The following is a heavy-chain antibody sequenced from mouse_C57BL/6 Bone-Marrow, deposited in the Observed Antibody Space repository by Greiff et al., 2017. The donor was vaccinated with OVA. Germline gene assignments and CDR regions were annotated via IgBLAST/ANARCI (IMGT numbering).Heavy chain of an antibody. Sequence: EVMLVESGGGLVQPGGSMKLSCAASGFTFSDAWMDWVRQSPEKGLEWVAEIRNKANNHATYYAESVKGRFTISRDDSKSSVYLQKNSLRDEDTSIYYCTRRELNAMDYWGQGTSVTVSS. CDR1: GFTFSDAW. J-gene: IGHJ4*01. CDR3: TRRELNAMDY. V-gene: IGHV6-6*01. CDR2: IRNKANNHAT.